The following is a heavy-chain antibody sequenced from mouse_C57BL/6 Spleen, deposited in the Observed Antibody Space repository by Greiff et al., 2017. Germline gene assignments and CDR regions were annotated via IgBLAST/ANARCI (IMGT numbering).Heavy chain of an antibody. D-gene: IGHD2-1*01. V-gene: IGHV1-5*01. J-gene: IGHJ2*01. CDR1: GYTFTSYW. CDR3: TRWGNYEGYFDY. Sequence: VQLQQSGTVLARPGASVKMSCKTSGYTFTSYWMHWVKQRPGQGLEWIGAIYPGNSDTSYNQKFKGKAKLTAVTSASTAYMELSSLTMEDSAVYYCTRWGNYEGYFDYWGQGTTLTVSS. CDR2: IYPGNSDT.